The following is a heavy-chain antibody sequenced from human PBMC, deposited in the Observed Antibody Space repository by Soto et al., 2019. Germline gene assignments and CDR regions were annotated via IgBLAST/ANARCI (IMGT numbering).Heavy chain of an antibody. J-gene: IGHJ3*02. CDR3: ARHEGYTYYDLWSGYWAFDI. D-gene: IGHD3-3*01. Sequence: SETLSLTCTVSGGSISSSSYYWGWIRQPPGKGLEWIGSIYYSGSTYYNPSLKSRVTISVDTSKNQFSLKLSSVTAADTAVYYCARHEGYTYYDLWSGYWAFDIWGQGTMVTVSS. CDR2: IYYSGST. V-gene: IGHV4-39*01. CDR1: GGSISSSSYY.